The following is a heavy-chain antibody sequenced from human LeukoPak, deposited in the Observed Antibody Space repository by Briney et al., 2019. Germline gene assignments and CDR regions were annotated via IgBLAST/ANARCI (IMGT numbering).Heavy chain of an antibody. V-gene: IGHV3-30*04. D-gene: IGHD3-16*02. CDR2: ISYDGSNK. J-gene: IGHJ4*02. Sequence: GRSLRLSCAASGFTFSSYAMHWVRQAPGKGLEWVAVISYDGSNKYYADSVKGRFTISRDNSKNTLYLQMNSLRAEDAAVYYCARDAGTIMITFGGVIVANPFDYWGQGTLVTVSS. CDR1: GFTFSSYA. CDR3: ARDAGTIMITFGGVIVANPFDY.